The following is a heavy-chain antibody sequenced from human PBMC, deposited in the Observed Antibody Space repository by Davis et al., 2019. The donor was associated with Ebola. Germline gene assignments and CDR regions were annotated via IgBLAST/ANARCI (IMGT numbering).Heavy chain of an antibody. D-gene: IGHD2-2*01. CDR1: GGTFSSYA. J-gene: IGHJ4*02. CDR2: FDPDVGEP. V-gene: IGHV1-24*01. Sequence: ASVKVSCKASGGTFSSYAISWVRQAPGKGLEWMGGFDPDVGEPVYAQKYQGRVTMTEDTSTDTAYMELNSLTFDDTAVYYCATAGYCAATTCYFPDWGQGTLVTVSS. CDR3: ATAGYCAATTCYFPD.